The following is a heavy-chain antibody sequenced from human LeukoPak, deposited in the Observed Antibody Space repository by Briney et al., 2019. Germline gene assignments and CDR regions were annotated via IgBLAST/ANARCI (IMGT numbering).Heavy chain of an antibody. CDR1: GFTFDSYA. Sequence: PGGSLRLSCAASGFTFDSYAMTWVRQAPGKGLEWVSTISGSGGNTDYAGSVKGRLTISRDNSRNTLYLQMNSLRVDDTAVYYCARGRNSLYDFDYWGQGTLVTVSS. CDR2: ISGSGGNT. J-gene: IGHJ4*02. V-gene: IGHV3-23*01. D-gene: IGHD5/OR15-5a*01. CDR3: ARGRNSLYDFDY.